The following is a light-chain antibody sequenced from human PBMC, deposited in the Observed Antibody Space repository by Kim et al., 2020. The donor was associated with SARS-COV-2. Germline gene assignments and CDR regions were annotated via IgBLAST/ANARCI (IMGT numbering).Light chain of an antibody. J-gene: IGKJ4*01. CDR3: QQHGSSPLT. CDR1: QSVTSTY. Sequence: EIVLTQSPDTLSLSPGERATLSCRASQSVTSTYLAWYQQYPGQAPRLLIYGASSRATGIPDRFSGSGSGTDFTLTISRLEPEDFAVYFCQQHGSSPLTFGGGTKVDIK. CDR2: GAS. V-gene: IGKV3-20*01.